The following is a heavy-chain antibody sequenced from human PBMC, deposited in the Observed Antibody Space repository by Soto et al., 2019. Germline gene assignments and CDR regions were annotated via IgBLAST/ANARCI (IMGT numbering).Heavy chain of an antibody. CDR1: GYTFTYYD. J-gene: IGHJ5*02. Sequence: ASVKVSCKASGYTFTYYDINWVRQATGQGLEWMGWMNPNSSNTGYAQKFQGRVSMTRDTSISTAYMELSSLTSEDTAVYYCARVLVRRSSGSGRFRPWGQGTPVTVSS. CDR3: ARVLVRRSSGSGRFRP. D-gene: IGHD3-10*01. CDR2: MNPNSSNT. V-gene: IGHV1-8*01.